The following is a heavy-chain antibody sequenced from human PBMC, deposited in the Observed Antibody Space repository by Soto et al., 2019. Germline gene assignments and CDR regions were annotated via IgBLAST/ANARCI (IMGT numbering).Heavy chain of an antibody. J-gene: IGHJ3*02. V-gene: IGHV4-59*01. CDR3: AWPIRGYCSSTSCRYPPHDAFDI. CDR2: FYYCWSI. CDR1: GGSISSYY. D-gene: IGHD2-2*01. Sequence: SETLSLTCTVSGGSISSYYWSWIRQPPGKGQEWIGFFYYCWSINYNPSLKCRVTISVDTSKNQFSLKLISVTAAVTAVYYCAWPIRGYCSSTSCRYPPHDAFDIWGQGTMVTVSS.